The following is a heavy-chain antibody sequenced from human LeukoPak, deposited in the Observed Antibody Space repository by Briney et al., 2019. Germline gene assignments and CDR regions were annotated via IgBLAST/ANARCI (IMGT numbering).Heavy chain of an antibody. D-gene: IGHD5-12*01. CDR1: GYSISSGYY. V-gene: IGHV4-38-2*02. CDR3: ARRFGYSGYERNNYFDY. Sequence: SETLSLTCTVSGYSISSGYYWGWIRQPPGKGLEWIGSIYHGGSTYYNPSLKSRVTISVDTSKNQFSLKLSSVTAADTAVYYCARRFGYSGYERNNYFDYWGQGTLVTVSS. CDR2: IYHGGST. J-gene: IGHJ4*02.